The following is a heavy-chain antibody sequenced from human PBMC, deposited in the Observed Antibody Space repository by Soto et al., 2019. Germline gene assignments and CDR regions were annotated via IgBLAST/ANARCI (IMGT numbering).Heavy chain of an antibody. CDR1: GDSVRNGGYY. CDR2: DYYTGST. CDR3: AREVAATSYFEY. D-gene: IGHD2-15*01. Sequence: QVQPQESGPGLLKPSQTLSLTCTVSGDSVRNGGYYWNWIRQYPGKGLEWIGYDYYTGSTSYNPSLESRLTVSADTSKNPFSLRLRSVTAADTAVYYCAREVAATSYFEYWGQGALVTISS. J-gene: IGHJ4*02. V-gene: IGHV4-31*03.